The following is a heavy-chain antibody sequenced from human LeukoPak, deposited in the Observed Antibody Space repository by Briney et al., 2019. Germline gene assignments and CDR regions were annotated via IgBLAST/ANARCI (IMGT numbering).Heavy chain of an antibody. V-gene: IGHV5-51*01. CDR1: GYSFTSYW. J-gene: IGHJ3*02. CDR3: ASRYSSSWGPRDAFDI. CDR2: IYPGDADT. D-gene: IGHD6-13*01. Sequence: GESLKISCKGSGYSFTSYWIGWVRQMPGKGLEWMGIIYPGDADTRYSPSFQGQVTISAAESISTAYLQWSSMKASDTAMYYCASRYSSSWGPRDAFDIWGQGTMVTVSS.